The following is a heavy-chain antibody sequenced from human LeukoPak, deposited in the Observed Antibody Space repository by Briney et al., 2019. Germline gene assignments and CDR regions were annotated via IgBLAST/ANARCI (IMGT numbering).Heavy chain of an antibody. Sequence: SETLSLTCTVSGDSVSNGDYYWTWIRQPPGKGLEWIGYVHSSGDTYYNPSLKSRLSISADTSKNQFSLKLSSVTAADTAVYYCASRDGDLRSLDYWGQGTLVTVSS. J-gene: IGHJ4*02. D-gene: IGHD4-17*01. CDR3: ASRDGDLRSLDY. CDR2: VHSSGDT. CDR1: GDSVSNGDYY. V-gene: IGHV4-30-4*08.